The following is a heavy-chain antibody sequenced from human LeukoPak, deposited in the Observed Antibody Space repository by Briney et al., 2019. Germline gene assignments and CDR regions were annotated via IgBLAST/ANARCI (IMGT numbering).Heavy chain of an antibody. CDR3: ARGPYSYDSSGAFDI. J-gene: IGHJ3*02. CDR1: GGSISDYY. D-gene: IGHD3-22*01. CDR2: LFTTVKA. Sequence: SETLSLTCTVSGGSISDYYWTWIRQPAGGGLEWIGRLFTTVKANYNPSLKSRVTMSVDTSKNQFSLKLSSVTAADTAVYFCARGPYSYDSSGAFDIWGQGTMVTVSS. V-gene: IGHV4-4*07.